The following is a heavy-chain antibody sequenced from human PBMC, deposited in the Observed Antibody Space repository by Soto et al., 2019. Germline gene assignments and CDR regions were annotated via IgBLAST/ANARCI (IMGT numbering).Heavy chain of an antibody. Sequence: GASVKVSCKASGYTFTSCDINWVRQATGRGLEWMGWMNPNSGNTGYAQKFQGRVTMTRNTSISTAYMELSSLRSEDTAVYYCARGHFRGYSGNFDYWGQGTLVTVSS. CDR1: GYTFTSCD. CDR3: ARGHFRGYSGNFDY. D-gene: IGHD5-12*01. J-gene: IGHJ4*02. CDR2: MNPNSGNT. V-gene: IGHV1-8*01.